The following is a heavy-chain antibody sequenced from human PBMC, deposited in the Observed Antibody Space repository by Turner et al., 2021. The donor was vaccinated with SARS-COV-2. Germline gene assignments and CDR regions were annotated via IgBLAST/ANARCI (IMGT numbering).Heavy chain of an antibody. J-gene: IGHJ5*02. D-gene: IGHD2-2*01. V-gene: IGHV1-24*01. CDR2: FDPEDGET. CDR3: ATGYQLRVNWFDP. CDR1: GYTLTELS. Sequence: QVQLVQSGAEVKKPGASVNVSCKISGYTLTELSMYWVRQAPGKGLEWMGGFDPEDGETIYAHNFQGRVTMTEDTSTDTAYMELSSLRSEDTAVYFCATGYQLRVNWFDPWGQGTLVTVSS.